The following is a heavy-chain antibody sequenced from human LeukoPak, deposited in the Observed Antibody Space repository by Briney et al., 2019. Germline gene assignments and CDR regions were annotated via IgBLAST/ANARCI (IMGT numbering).Heavy chain of an antibody. CDR1: GFTFSSYS. V-gene: IGHV3-21*01. CDR3: ARVGRVGYCSSTSCAGHYYMDV. J-gene: IGHJ6*03. Sequence: PGGSLRLSCAASGFTFSSYSMNWVRQAPGKGLEGVSSISSSSCYIYYADSVKGRFTISRDNAKNSLYLQMNSLRAEDTAVYYCARVGRVGYCSSTSCAGHYYMDVWGKGTTVTVSS. CDR2: ISSSSCYI. D-gene: IGHD2-2*01.